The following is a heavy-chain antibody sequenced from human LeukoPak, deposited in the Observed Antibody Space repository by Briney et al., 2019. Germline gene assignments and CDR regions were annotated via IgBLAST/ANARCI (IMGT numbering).Heavy chain of an antibody. J-gene: IGHJ1*01. V-gene: IGHV3-23*01. Sequence: GGSLRLSCTVSGFTPCSCEMSWIRQAPGKRLERVSSIDYDGGSGDYADSVKGRFTISRDNSNNTLFLHLNSLRGEDTAVYYCTRNSGWYGLSWGQGTLVTVSS. CDR1: GFTPCSCE. D-gene: IGHD6-19*01. CDR2: IDYDGGSG. CDR3: TRNSGWYGLS.